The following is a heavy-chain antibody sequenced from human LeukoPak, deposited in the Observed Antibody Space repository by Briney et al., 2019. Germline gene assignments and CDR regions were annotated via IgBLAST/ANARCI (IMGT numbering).Heavy chain of an antibody. D-gene: IGHD3-22*01. Sequence: PGGSLRLSCAASGFTFSSYAMSWVRQAPGKGLEWVSVIYSGGSTYYADSVKGRFTISRDNSKNTLYLQMNSLRAEDTAVYYCASRWDYYDSSGYSQIADYWGQGTLVTVSS. CDR1: GFTFSSYA. CDR2: IYSGGST. V-gene: IGHV3-66*01. CDR3: ASRWDYYDSSGYSQIADY. J-gene: IGHJ4*02.